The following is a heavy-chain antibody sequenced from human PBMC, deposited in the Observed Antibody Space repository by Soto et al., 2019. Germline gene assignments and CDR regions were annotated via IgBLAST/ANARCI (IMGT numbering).Heavy chain of an antibody. J-gene: IGHJ4*02. CDR2: ISDSGGST. CDR3: AKDGGWSLAVSGRFDY. D-gene: IGHD6-19*01. CDR1: GSTFSSDD. V-gene: IGHV3-23*01. Sequence: EVHLLEYGGGLVQPGGSLRLSCVVSGSTFSSDDMSWVRQAPGRGLEWVSGISDSGGSTYYEDSVKGRFTISRDNAKNTLYLQMKSLRVEDTALYYCAKDGGWSLAVSGRFDYWGPGTQVTASS.